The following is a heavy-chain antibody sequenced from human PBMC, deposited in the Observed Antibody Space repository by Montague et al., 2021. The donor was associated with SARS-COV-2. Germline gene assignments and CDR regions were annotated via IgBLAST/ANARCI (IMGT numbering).Heavy chain of an antibody. Sequence: ETLSLTCAVYGGSFNNYYWSWIRQAPGKGLEWIGEIDQGGATNYSPSLRSRLILSVDTSKNQFSLKLTSVTAADTAVYFCARGQRQAFSVFGVLAGGPELKCYCLDVWGLGTMVTVS. J-gene: IGHJ6*02. CDR3: ARGQRQAFSVFGVLAGGPELKCYCLDV. V-gene: IGHV4-34*01. D-gene: IGHD3-3*01. CDR1: GGSFNNYY. CDR2: IDQGGAT.